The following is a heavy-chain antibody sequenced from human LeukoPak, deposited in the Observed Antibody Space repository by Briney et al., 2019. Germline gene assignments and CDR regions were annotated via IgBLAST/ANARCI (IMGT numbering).Heavy chain of an antibody. J-gene: IGHJ6*03. CDR3: AKDYGDQHYCYYYYMDV. D-gene: IGHD4-17*01. V-gene: IGHV3-23*01. Sequence: GGSLRLSCTASGFTFSSYGMDWVRQAPGKGLEWVSVISGNGGSTYYAESVKGRFTTSRDNSKNTLYLQMNSLRAEDTAVYYCAKDYGDQHYCYYYYMDVWGKGTTVTISS. CDR1: GFTFSSYG. CDR2: ISGNGGST.